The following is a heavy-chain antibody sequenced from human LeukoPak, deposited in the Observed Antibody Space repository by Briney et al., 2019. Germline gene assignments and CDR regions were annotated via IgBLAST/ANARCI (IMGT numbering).Heavy chain of an antibody. J-gene: IGHJ5*02. CDR3: ARGLADYDNWFDP. V-gene: IGHV1-18*01. D-gene: IGHD4-17*01. CDR2: ISAYNGNT. CDR1: GYTFTSYG. Sequence: ASVKVSCKASGYTFTSYGISWVRQAPGQGLEWMGWISAYNGNTNYAQKLQGRVTMTRDTSTSTVYMELSSLRSEDTAVYYCARGLADYDNWFDPWGQGTLVTVSS.